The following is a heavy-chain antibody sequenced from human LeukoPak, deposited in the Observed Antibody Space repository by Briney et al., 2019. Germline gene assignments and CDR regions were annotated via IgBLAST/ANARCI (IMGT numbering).Heavy chain of an antibody. J-gene: IGHJ6*02. CDR2: INPNSGGT. CDR1: GGTFISYA. D-gene: IGHD3-3*01. CDR3: ARLDKGFWSGYYYYYYGMDV. V-gene: IGHV1-2*06. Sequence: GASVKVSCKASGGTFISYAISWVRQAPGQGLEWMGRINPNSGGTNYAQKFQGRVTMTRDTSISTAYMELSRLRSDDTAVYYCARLDKGFWSGYYYYYYGMDVWGQGTTVTVSS.